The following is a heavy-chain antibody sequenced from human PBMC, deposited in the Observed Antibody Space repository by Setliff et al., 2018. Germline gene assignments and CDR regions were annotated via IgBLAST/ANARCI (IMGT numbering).Heavy chain of an antibody. CDR3: ARAHTWSLPNDNSGYPGWFDP. CDR1: GDSINSRTNY. CDR2: IYASWST. Sequence: SETLSLTCTVSGDSINSRTNYWSWIRQPAGKGPEWIGHIYASWSTNYNPSLKSRVTMSVDTSKNHVSLKLSSVTAADTAVYYCARAHTWSLPNDNSGYPGWFDPWGQGTLVTVS. D-gene: IGHD3-22*01. V-gene: IGHV4-61*09. J-gene: IGHJ5*02.